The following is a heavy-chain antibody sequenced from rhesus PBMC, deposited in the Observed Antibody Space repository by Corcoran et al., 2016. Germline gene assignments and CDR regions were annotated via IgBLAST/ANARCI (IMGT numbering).Heavy chain of an antibody. V-gene: IGHV4S10*01. CDR3: ARSVEGFSGSWNSIGY. Sequence: QVQLQESGPGVVKPSETLSLTCVVSGGSISDSYRWSWIRQPPGKGLEWIGSIYGSSTIPHYHPSLKSRVTRSKDTSKNHFSLNLGSVTAADTAVYYCARSVEGFSGSWNSIGYWGQGVLVTVSS. CDR1: GGSISDSYR. J-gene: IGHJ4*01. D-gene: IGHD6-25*01. CDR2: IYGSSTIP.